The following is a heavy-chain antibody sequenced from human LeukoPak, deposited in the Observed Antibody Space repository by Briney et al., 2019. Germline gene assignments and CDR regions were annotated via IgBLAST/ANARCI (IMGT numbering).Heavy chain of an antibody. J-gene: IGHJ4*02. D-gene: IGHD3-22*01. V-gene: IGHV4-4*02. Sequence: SGTLSLTCAVSGGSISSSNWWSWVRQPPGKGLEWIGEIYHSGSTNYNPSLKSRVTIPVDKSKNQFSLKLSSVTAADTAVYYCARLAAENYYDSSGYLDYWGQGTLVTVSS. CDR3: ARLAAENYYDSSGYLDY. CDR1: GGSISSSNW. CDR2: IYHSGST.